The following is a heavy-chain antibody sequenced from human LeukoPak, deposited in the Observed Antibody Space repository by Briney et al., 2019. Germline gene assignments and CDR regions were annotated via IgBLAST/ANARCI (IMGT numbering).Heavy chain of an antibody. V-gene: IGHV3-33*08. CDR2: IWYNGSNK. CDR1: GFTVSSNY. J-gene: IGHJ4*02. Sequence: PGGSLRLSCAASGFTVSSNYMSWVRQAPGKGLEWVAVIWYNGSNKYYADSVKGRFTISRDNSKNTLYLQMDSLSDEDTAVYYCARDQDYALDYWGQGTLVTVSS. D-gene: IGHD3-16*01. CDR3: ARDQDYALDY.